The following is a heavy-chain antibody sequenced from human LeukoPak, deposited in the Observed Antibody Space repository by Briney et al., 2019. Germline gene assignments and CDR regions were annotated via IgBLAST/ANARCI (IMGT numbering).Heavy chain of an antibody. CDR2: ISQSGST. J-gene: IGHJ3*01. V-gene: IGHV4-39*02. CDR3: ARAYYSASWYGV. Sequence: PSETLSLTCTVSGGSISSSSYYWGWIRQPPGKGLEWIGEISQSGSTNYNPSLKSRVTILLDTSKNHFSVRLSSVTAADTAVYYCARAYYSASWYGVWGQGTLVTVSS. D-gene: IGHD2-15*01. CDR1: GGSISSSSYY.